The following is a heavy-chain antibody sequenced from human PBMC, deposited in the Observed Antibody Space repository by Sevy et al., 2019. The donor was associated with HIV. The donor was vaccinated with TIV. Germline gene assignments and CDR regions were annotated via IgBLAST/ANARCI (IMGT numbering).Heavy chain of an antibody. CDR2: IYYSGST. V-gene: IGHV4-59*01. CDR3: ARALQDYYYGMDV. CDR1: GDSMSSYY. Sequence: SETLSLTCSVSGDSMSSYYWSWIRQPPGKGLEWIGYIYYSGSTNYNPALNSRVAISKDTSKNQFSLKLSSVTAADTAVYYCARALQDYYYGMDVWGQGTTVTVSS. J-gene: IGHJ6*02.